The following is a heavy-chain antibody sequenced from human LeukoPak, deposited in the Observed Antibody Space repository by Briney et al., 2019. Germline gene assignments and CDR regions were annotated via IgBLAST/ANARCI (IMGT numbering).Heavy chain of an antibody. D-gene: IGHD3-3*01. CDR3: ARGEVLEWIGYYYMDV. CDR2: IYYSGST. V-gene: IGHV4-59*01. Sequence: PSETLSLTCTVSGGSISSYYWSWIRQPPGKGLEWIGYIYYSGSTNYNPSLKSRVTISVDTSKNQFSLKLSSVTAADTAVYYCARGEVLEWIGYYYMDVWGKGTTVTISS. J-gene: IGHJ6*03. CDR1: GGSISSYY.